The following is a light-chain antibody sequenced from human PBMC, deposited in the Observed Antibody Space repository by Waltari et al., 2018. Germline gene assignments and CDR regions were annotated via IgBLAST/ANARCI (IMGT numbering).Light chain of an antibody. CDR1: SKDVGANDY. J-gene: IGLJ3*02. CDR2: DVR. V-gene: IGLV2-14*03. CDR3: TAYTTSATLV. Sequence: QSALSQPASVSGSPGQSVPISCTGTSKDVGANDYASWYQQHPGRAPKLMIYDVRERPSGVPNRFSGSRAGNTASLTISGLQTEDEADYYCTAYTTSATLVFGGGTRLTVL.